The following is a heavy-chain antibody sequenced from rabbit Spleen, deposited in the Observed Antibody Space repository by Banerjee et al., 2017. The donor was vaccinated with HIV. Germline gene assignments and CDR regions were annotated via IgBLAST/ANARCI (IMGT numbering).Heavy chain of an antibody. Sequence: QERLVESGGGLVKPEGSLKLSCTASGFSFSNKAVMCWVRQAPGKGLEWIACINAVTGKAVYASWAKGRFTFSKTSSTTVTLQMTSLTAADTATYFCARDLSSSGWSDFALWGQGTLVTVS. D-gene: IGHD4-1*01. CDR3: ARDLSSSGWSDFAL. CDR2: INAVTGKA. J-gene: IGHJ6*01. CDR1: GFSFSNKAV. V-gene: IGHV1S45*01.